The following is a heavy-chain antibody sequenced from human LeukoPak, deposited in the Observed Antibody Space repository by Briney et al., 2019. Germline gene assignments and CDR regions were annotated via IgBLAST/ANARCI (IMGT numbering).Heavy chain of an antibody. Sequence: SETLSLTCTVSGGSISSSSYYWGWIRQPPGKGLEWIGSIYYSGSTYYNPSLKSRVTISLDTSKNQFSLKLSSVTAADTAVYYCARIRGSGSYYNSYYYYYMDVWGKGTTVTVSS. J-gene: IGHJ6*03. D-gene: IGHD3-10*01. CDR2: IYYSGST. CDR3: ARIRGSGSYYNSYYYYYMDV. CDR1: GGSISSSSYY. V-gene: IGHV4-39*07.